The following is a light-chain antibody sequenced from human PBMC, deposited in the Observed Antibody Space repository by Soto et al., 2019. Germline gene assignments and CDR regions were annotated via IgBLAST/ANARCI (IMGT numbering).Light chain of an antibody. CDR3: SSYTSTTTFVI. V-gene: IGLV2-18*02. J-gene: IGLJ2*01. CDR2: EVS. CDR1: SSDVGTYNR. Sequence: QSALTQPPSVSGSPGQSVTISCTGTSSDVGTYNRVSWYQQPPGTAPRLMIYEVSNWPSGVPDRFSGSKSGNTASLTISGLQPEDEADYYCSSYTSTTTFVIFGGGTKVTVL.